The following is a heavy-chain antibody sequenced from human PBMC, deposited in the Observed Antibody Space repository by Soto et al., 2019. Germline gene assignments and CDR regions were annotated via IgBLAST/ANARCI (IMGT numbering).Heavy chain of an antibody. CDR1: GFTLSNYA. CDR3: GRDLYGGSRYSLDV. CDR2: SWYVASGGNI. D-gene: IGHD2-15*01. V-gene: IGHV3-33*01. J-gene: IGHJ4*02. Sequence: QVQMVESGGGVVQPGRSLRLSCAASGFTLSNYAMHWVRQAPGKGLEWVAVSWYVASGGNIYYADSVKGRFAISRDDCKNTVCLEMKILRAEDSGVYYCGRDLYGGSRYSLDVWGQGTLVTVSS.